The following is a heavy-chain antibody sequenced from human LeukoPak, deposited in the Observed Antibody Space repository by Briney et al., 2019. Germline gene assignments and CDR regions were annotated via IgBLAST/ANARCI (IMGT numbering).Heavy chain of an antibody. J-gene: IGHJ4*02. CDR3: ARRSRKWLASDY. CDR1: GGSISSYY. D-gene: IGHD3-22*01. Sequence: PSETLSLTCTVSGGSISSYYWSWVRQPPGKGLEWIGYIYYSGSTNYNPSLKSRVTISVDTSKNQFSLKLSSVTAADTAVYYCARRSRKWLASDYWGQGTLVTVSS. V-gene: IGHV4-59*08. CDR2: IYYSGST.